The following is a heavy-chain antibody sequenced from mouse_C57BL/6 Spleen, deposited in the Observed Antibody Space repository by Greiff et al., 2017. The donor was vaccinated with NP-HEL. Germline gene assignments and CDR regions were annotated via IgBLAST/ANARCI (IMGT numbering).Heavy chain of an antibody. CDR2: ISYSGSI. CDR3: ATSMVTPAWFAY. D-gene: IGHD2-2*01. Sequence: EVKLVESGPGMVKPSPSLSLSCTVSGYSITSGYVWHWIRHFPENILEFMGYISYSGSINYNPTFKSRITITHNTSKNHFFLKLNSVTTEDTATYYCATSMVTPAWFAYWGQGTLVTVSA. J-gene: IGHJ3*01. V-gene: IGHV3-1*01. CDR1: GYSITSGYV.